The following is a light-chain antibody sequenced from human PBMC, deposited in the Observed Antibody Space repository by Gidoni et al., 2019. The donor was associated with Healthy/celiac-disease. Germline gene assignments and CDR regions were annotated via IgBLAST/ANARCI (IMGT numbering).Light chain of an antibody. CDR2: GAS. J-gene: IGKJ1*01. V-gene: IGKV3-20*01. Sequence: EIVLTQSPGTLSLSPGERATLSCRASQSVSSSYLAGYQQKPCKAPRLLIYGASSRATGSPDRFSGRGSGTDFTLTISRLEPEDFAVYYCHQYGSSPRWTFGQGTKVEIQ. CDR1: QSVSSSY. CDR3: HQYGSSPRWT.